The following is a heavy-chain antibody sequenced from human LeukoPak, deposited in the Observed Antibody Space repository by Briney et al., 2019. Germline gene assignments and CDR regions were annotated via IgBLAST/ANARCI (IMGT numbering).Heavy chain of an antibody. D-gene: IGHD1-26*01. J-gene: IGHJ4*02. CDR3: AKANSGSYFHFAY. CDR1: GFTFSSYA. Sequence: PGGSLRLSCTASGFTFSSYAMDWVRQAPGKGLEWVSGISGSGATTYYADSVKGRFTISRDNSKNTLSLQMSSLRAEDTAVYYCAKANSGSYFHFAYWGQGTLVTVSS. CDR2: ISGSGATT. V-gene: IGHV3-23*01.